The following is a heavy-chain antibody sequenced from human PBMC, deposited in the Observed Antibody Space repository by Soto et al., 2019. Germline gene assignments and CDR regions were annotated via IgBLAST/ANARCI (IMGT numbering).Heavy chain of an antibody. J-gene: IGHJ4*02. V-gene: IGHV1-18*01. CDR1: GYTFTSYD. D-gene: IGHD3-22*01. Sequence: ASAKVSFKASGYTFTSYDMSWVLHAPGQVLERMGGVSAYIGNTKYAQKLQSRVTMTTDTSTSTPETELSTPKLYDTRVHYCVGDLRISGYYYDRRGLNGGYFDDWGQGTLVTVSS. CDR3: VGDLRISGYYYDRRGLNGGYFDD. CDR2: VSAYIGNT.